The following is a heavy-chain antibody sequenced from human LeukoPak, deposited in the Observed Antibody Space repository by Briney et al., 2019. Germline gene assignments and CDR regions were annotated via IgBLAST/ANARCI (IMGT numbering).Heavy chain of an antibody. J-gene: IGHJ4*02. Sequence: PGRSLRLSCAASGFTFSESWMTWVRQAPGKGLEWVAHIKDDGSDKYYVDSVTGRFTISRDNTKNSLFLQMTSLTAEDTAVYYCATWDNAWEFAYWGQGTLVSVSS. CDR3: ATWDNAWEFAY. CDR1: GFTFSESW. V-gene: IGHV3-7*05. CDR2: IKDDGSDK. D-gene: IGHD1-26*01.